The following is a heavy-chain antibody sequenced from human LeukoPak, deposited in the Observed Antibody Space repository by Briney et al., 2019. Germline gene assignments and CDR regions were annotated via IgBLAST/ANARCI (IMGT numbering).Heavy chain of an antibody. D-gene: IGHD5-24*01. CDR3: ARASSKEMATIGFDY. CDR1: GGTFSSYA. Sequence: ASVKVSCKASGGTFSSYAISWVRQAPGQGLEWMGGFIPIFGTANYAQKFQGRVTITTDESTSTAYMELSSLRSEDTAVYYCARASSKEMATIGFDYWGQGTLVTVSS. CDR2: FIPIFGTA. J-gene: IGHJ4*02. V-gene: IGHV1-69*05.